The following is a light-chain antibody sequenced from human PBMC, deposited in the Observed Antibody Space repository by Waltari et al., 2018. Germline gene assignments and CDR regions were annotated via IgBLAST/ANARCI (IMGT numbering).Light chain of an antibody. Sequence: SYELTQSPSVSVSPGQTASISCSGDKLEDRYVCWYQQKPGQSPVLVLHQDSKRPSGIPELFSGCNSGNTATLTISETQAMDEADYYCQAWDRNTYVVFGGGTKLTVL. V-gene: IGLV3-1*01. CDR3: QAWDRNTYVV. CDR1: KLEDRY. J-gene: IGLJ2*01. CDR2: QDS.